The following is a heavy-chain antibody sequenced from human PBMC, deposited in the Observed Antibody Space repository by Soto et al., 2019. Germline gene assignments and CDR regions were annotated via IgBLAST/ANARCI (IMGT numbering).Heavy chain of an antibody. CDR2: IYATGTT. D-gene: IGHD1-1*01. V-gene: IGHV4-4*07. Sequence: SETLSLTCTVSGASISGFYWSWIRKSAGKGLEWIGRIYATGTTDYNPSLKSRVMMSVDTSKKQFSLKLRSVTAADTAVYYCVRDGTKTLRNWFDPWGQGISVTVS. CDR3: VRDGTKTLRNWFDP. CDR1: GASISGFY. J-gene: IGHJ5*02.